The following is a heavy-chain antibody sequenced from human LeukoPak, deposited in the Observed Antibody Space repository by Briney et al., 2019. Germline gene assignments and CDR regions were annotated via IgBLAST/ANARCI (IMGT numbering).Heavy chain of an antibody. CDR2: IYYNGST. V-gene: IGHV4-59*01. J-gene: IGHJ6*02. CDR1: GGSISSYY. Sequence: SETLSLTCTVSGGSISSYYWSWIRQPPAKGLEWIGYIYYNGSTNYNPSLKSRVTISVDTSKNQFSLKLSSVTAADTAVYYCARDRGYCSGGSCYPGEDGMDVWGQGTSVTVSS. CDR3: ARDRGYCSGGSCYPGEDGMDV. D-gene: IGHD2-15*01.